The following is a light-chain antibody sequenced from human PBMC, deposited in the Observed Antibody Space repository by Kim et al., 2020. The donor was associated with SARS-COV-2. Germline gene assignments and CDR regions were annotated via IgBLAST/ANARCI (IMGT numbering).Light chain of an antibody. CDR3: MQALQAPYS. J-gene: IGKJ2*03. V-gene: IGKV2-28*01. CDR1: QSLLHSKGYNY. CDR2: WGS. Sequence: EPASISCRSSQSLLHSKGYNYLDWYLQKPGQAPQLLIYWGSNRAAGVPDRFSGSGSGTDFTLKISRVEAEDVGVYYCMQALQAPYSFGQGTKLEI.